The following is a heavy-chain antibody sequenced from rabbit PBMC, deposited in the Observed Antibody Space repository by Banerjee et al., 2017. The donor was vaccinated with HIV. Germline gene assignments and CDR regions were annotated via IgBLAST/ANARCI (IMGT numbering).Heavy chain of an antibody. J-gene: IGHJ4*01. CDR3: ARDPASTSGAGNL. CDR1: GFIFSGNYA. CDR2: IATGSGNT. V-gene: IGHV1S40*01. D-gene: IGHD1-1*01. Sequence: QSLEESGGDLVKPGASLTLTCTASGFIFSGNYAMCWVRQAPGKGLELIACIATGSGNTYYASWAKGRFTISKTSSTTVTLQMTSLTAADTATYFCARDPASTSGAGNLWGPGTLVTVS.